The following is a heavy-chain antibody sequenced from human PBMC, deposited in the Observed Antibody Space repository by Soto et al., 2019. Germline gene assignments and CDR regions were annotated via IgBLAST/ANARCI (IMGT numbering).Heavy chain of an antibody. Sequence: EVQLVESGGGLVKPGGSLRLSCAASGFTFSSYTMNWVRQAPGRGLEWVSSIGTSSSYIYYADSVKGRFTISRDNAKNSLFLQMNSLRADDTPVYYCARDSVRDYLYYYYGMDVWGQGTTVTVSS. CDR2: IGTSSSYI. J-gene: IGHJ6*02. V-gene: IGHV3-21*01. D-gene: IGHD4-17*01. CDR3: ARDSVRDYLYYYYGMDV. CDR1: GFTFSSYT.